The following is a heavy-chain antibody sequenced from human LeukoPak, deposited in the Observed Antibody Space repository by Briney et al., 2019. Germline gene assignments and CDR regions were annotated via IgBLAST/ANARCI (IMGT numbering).Heavy chain of an antibody. J-gene: IGHJ4*02. CDR1: GASVGSAGYY. D-gene: IGHD3-16*02. Sequence: SETLSLTCTVSGASVGSAGYYWSWIRQPPGGGLEWIGYIYYIRNTNYNPSLKSRVTMSLDPSKNQFSLKLNSVTAADTAAYYCARTQSQSGSYRYYFGYWGQGTLVTVSS. CDR3: ARTQSQSGSYRYYFGY. V-gene: IGHV4-61*08. CDR2: IYYIRNT.